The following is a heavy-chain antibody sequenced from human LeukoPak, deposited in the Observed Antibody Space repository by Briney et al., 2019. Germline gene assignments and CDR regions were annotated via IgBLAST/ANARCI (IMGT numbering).Heavy chain of an antibody. V-gene: IGHV4-34*01. D-gene: IGHD4-17*01. J-gene: IGHJ4*02. CDR3: AGGGDYTDY. CDR2: INHSGST. Sequence: SETLSLTCAVYGGSFGGYYWSWIRQPPGKGLEWIGEINHSGSTNYNPSLKSRVTISVDTSKNQFSLKLSSVTAADTAVYYCAGGGDYTDYWGQGTLVTVSS. CDR1: GGSFGGYY.